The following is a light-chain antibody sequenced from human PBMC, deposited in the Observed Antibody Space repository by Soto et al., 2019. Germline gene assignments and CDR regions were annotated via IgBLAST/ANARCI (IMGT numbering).Light chain of an antibody. CDR1: SSDIGAYDH. J-gene: IGLJ1*01. CDR3: ISYPVSRSHV. CDR2: SVS. V-gene: IGLV2-14*01. Sequence: QSALTQPASVSGSPGQSITISCSGTSSDIGAYDHVAWYQQFTGKSPKLMIYSVSNRPSGVSYRFSGSKSGNTASLTISGLQTEAEADYYSISYPVSRSHVFGSGTKLTVL.